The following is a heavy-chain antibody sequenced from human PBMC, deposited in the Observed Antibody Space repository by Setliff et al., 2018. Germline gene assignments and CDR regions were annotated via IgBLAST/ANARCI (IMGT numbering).Heavy chain of an antibody. V-gene: IGHV4-4*07. D-gene: IGHD3-10*01. J-gene: IGHJ4*02. CDR3: ARDVGGEGYFDS. CDR1: GGSLSSYNY. Sequence: PSETLSLTCTVSGGSLSSYNYWSWIRQPAGKGLQWIGRINTSGSTKYNPSLTSRVTMSVDTSKNQFSLKLSAVTAADTAVYYCARDVGGEGYFDSWGQGTLVTVSS. CDR2: INTSGST.